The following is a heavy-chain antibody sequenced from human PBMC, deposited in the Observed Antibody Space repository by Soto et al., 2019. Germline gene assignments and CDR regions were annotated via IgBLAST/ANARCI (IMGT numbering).Heavy chain of an antibody. D-gene: IGHD3-22*01. CDR1: GYTFTSYG. Sequence: QVQLVQSGAEVKKPGASVKVSCKASGYTFTSYGISWVRQAPGQGLEWMGWISAYNGNTNYAQELQGRVTMTTDTPXSXGYMELRSLRSDDTAVYYCARAPGVTYYYDLSFFDYWGQGTLVTVSS. V-gene: IGHV1-18*01. CDR3: ARAPGVTYYYDLSFFDY. CDR2: ISAYNGNT. J-gene: IGHJ4*02.